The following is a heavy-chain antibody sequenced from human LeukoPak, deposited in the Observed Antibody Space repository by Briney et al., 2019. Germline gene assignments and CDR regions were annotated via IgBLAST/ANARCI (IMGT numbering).Heavy chain of an antibody. CDR2: ISSSSSYI. D-gene: IGHD3-9*01. Sequence: SGGSLRLSCAASGFTFSSYSMNWVRQAPGKGLEWVSSISSSSSYIYYADSGKGRFTISRDNAKNSLYLQMNSLRAEDTAVYYCARVPETVLTGFDTIYAFDIWGQGTMVTVSS. J-gene: IGHJ3*02. CDR1: GFTFSSYS. CDR3: ARVPETVLTGFDTIYAFDI. V-gene: IGHV3-21*01.